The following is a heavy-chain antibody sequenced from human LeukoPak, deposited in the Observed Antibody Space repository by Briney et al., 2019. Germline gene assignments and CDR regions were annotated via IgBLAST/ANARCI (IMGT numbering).Heavy chain of an antibody. Sequence: GGSLRLSCAASGFTFSSYAMSWVRQAPGKGLEWVSAISGSGGSTYYADSVKGRFTISRDNSKNTLYLQVSSLRAEDTAVYYCARDIASVRMDVWGQGTTVIVSS. V-gene: IGHV3-23*01. D-gene: IGHD2-21*01. J-gene: IGHJ6*02. CDR2: ISGSGGST. CDR1: GFTFSSYA. CDR3: ARDIASVRMDV.